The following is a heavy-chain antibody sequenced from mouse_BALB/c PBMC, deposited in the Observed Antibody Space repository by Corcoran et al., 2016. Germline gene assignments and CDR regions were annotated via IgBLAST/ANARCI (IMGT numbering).Heavy chain of an antibody. V-gene: IGHV9-1*02. CDR3: ARSDGSSWFAY. J-gene: IGHJ3*01. CDR2: INTYTGEP. D-gene: IGHD2-3*01. Sequence: QIQLVQSGPELKKPGETVKISCKASGYTFTNYGMNWVKQAPGKGLKWMGWINTYTGEPTYADDFKGRFAFSLETSVSTAYLQINNLKNEDMATYFCARSDGSSWFAYWGQGTLVTVSA. CDR1: GYTFTNYG.